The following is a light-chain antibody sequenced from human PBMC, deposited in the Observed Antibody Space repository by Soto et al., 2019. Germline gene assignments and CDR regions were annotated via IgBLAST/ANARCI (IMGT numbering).Light chain of an antibody. Sequence: EIGMTQSPPTLSVSPGERATLSCRATQNIDYDLAWYQQKVGQSPRLLIYATAARATDVPARFSGSGSGTEFTLTISSLQSEDFAIYYCQQYNKWPLTFDGGTKVEIK. CDR3: QQYNKWPLT. CDR1: QNIDYD. V-gene: IGKV3D-15*01. J-gene: IGKJ4*01. CDR2: ATA.